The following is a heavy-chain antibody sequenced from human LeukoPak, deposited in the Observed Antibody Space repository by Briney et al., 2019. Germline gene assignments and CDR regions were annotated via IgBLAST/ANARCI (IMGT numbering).Heavy chain of an antibody. CDR1: GFTFRNYE. CDR3: ARDTKDY. CDR2: ITTTGDRV. J-gene: IGHJ4*02. Sequence: PGGSLRLSCEASGFTFRNYEMNWVRQAPGKGLEWISYITTTGDRVQYADSVKGRFTISRDNAKNSLYLEMNSLRAEDTGVYFCARDTKDYWGQGSLVVVSS. V-gene: IGHV3-48*03. D-gene: IGHD2-2*01.